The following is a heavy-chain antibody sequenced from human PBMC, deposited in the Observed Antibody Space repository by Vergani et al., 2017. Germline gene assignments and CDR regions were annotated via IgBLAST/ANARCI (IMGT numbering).Heavy chain of an antibody. CDR2: IHPVDSDT. V-gene: IGHV5-51*01. CDR3: ARTISGSYYVSDY. Sequence: EVQLVQSGAAVKTPGDSQKISCKLSGYSFTSYCIGWVRQMPGKGLEWMGIIHPVDSDTRYSPSSQGQGTISADKSISTAYLQWSSLKASDTDMYYCARTISGSYYVSDYWGQGTLVTVSS. D-gene: IGHD1-26*01. J-gene: IGHJ4*02. CDR1: GYSFTSYC.